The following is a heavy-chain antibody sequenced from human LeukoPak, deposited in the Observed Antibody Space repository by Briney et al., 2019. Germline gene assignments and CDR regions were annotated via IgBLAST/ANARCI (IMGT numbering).Heavy chain of an antibody. V-gene: IGHV3-30*02. CDR1: GFTFSSYG. J-gene: IGHJ5*02. CDR3: AKVATVTTLNWFDP. D-gene: IGHD4-11*01. CDR2: IRYDGSNK. Sequence: GGSLRLSCAASGFTFSSYGMHWVRQAPGKGLEWVAFIRYDGSNKYYADSVKGRFTISRDNSKNTLYLQMNSLRAEDTAVYYCAKVATVTTLNWFDPWGQGTLVTVSS.